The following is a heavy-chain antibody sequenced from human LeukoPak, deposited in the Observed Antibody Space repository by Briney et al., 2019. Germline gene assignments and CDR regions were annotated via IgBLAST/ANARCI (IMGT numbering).Heavy chain of an antibody. D-gene: IGHD2/OR15-2a*01. CDR1: GGSFSGYY. Sequence: SETLSLTCAVYGGSFSGYYCSWIRQPPGKGLEWIGEINHSGSTNYNPSLKSRVTISIDTSKNQFSLKLSSVTAADTALYYCARGPGTWYYDWGQGTLVTVSS. CDR2: INHSGST. CDR3: ARGPGTWYYD. J-gene: IGHJ4*02. V-gene: IGHV4-34*01.